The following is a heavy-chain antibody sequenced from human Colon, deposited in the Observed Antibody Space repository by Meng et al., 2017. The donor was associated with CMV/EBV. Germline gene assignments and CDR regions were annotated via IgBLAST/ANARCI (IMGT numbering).Heavy chain of an antibody. Sequence: GGSLRLSCAASGFTFSDYYMSWIRQAPGKGLEWLSYISSSGSTIYFADSVKGRFTISRDNSKNSLFLRMNTLRAEDSAVYYCARGRSSGARNAFDIWGQGTMVTVSS. V-gene: IGHV3-11*01. J-gene: IGHJ3*02. D-gene: IGHD3-10*01. CDR2: ISSSGSTI. CDR1: GFTFSDYY. CDR3: ARGRSSGARNAFDI.